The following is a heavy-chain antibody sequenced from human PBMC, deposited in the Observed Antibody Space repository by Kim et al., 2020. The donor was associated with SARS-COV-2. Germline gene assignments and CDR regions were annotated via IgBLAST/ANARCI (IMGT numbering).Heavy chain of an antibody. V-gene: IGHV3-53*01. J-gene: IGHJ6*02. CDR1: GFTVSSNY. CDR2: IYSGGST. Sequence: GGSLRLSCAASGFTVSSNYMSWVRQAPGKGLEWVSVIYSGGSTYYADSVKGRFTISRDNSKNTLYLQMNSLRAEDTAVYYCARDLSVTYYYYGMDVWGQGTTVTVSS. CDR3: ARDLSVTYYYYGMDV. D-gene: IGHD4-17*01.